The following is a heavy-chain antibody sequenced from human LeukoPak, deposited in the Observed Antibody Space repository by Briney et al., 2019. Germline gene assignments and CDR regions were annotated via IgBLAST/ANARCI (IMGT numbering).Heavy chain of an antibody. CDR1: GFTFSNAW. Sequence: GGSLRLSCAASGFTFSNAWMSWVRQAPGKGLEWVSRIKSKTDGGTTDYAAPVKGRFTISRDDSKNTLYLQMNSLKTEDTAVYYCTTVASGLGGQGTLVTVSS. J-gene: IGHJ4*02. V-gene: IGHV3-15*01. CDR3: TTVASGL. CDR2: IKSKTDGGTT.